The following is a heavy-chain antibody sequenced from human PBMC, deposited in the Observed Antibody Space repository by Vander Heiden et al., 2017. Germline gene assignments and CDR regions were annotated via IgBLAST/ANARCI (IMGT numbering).Heavy chain of an antibody. CDR2: INWNSGRI. D-gene: IGHD1-26*01. Sequence: ELKLVESGGDLVQPGGSLRLSCAASVFTFPDYSMHWVRQVPGKGLQWVSGINWNSGRIGYADSVKGRFTISRDNAKNSLYLQMNSLRGEDTALYYCIKETSAGGADVWGQGTTVTVSS. J-gene: IGHJ6*02. CDR3: IKETSAGGADV. CDR1: VFTFPDYS. V-gene: IGHV3-9*01.